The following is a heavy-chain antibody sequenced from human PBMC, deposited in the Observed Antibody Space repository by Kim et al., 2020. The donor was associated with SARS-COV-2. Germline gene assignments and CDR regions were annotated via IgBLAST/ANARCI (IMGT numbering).Heavy chain of an antibody. Sequence: SETLSLTCAVYGGSFSGYYWSWIRQPPGKGLEWIGEINHSGSTNYNPSLKSRVTISVDTSKNHFSLKLSSVTAADTAVYYCARDDVTLAFDIWGQGTMVTVSS. J-gene: IGHJ3*02. CDR3: ARDDVTLAFDI. CDR1: GGSFSGYY. V-gene: IGHV4-34*01. D-gene: IGHD3-16*01. CDR2: INHSGST.